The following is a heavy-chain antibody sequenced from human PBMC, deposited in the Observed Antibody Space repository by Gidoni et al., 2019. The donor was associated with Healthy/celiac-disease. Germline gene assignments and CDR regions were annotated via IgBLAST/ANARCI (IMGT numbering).Heavy chain of an antibody. CDR1: GFTFSSYA. CDR3: VRGWFGELLSRSPHFDY. V-gene: IGHV3-64*01. CDR2: ISSNGGST. D-gene: IGHD3-10*01. Sequence: EVQLVESGGGLVQPGGSLRLSCAASGFTFSSYAMHWVRQAPGRGLEYVSAISSNGGSTYYANSVKGRFTISRDNSKNLLYLQMGSLRAEDMAVYYCVRGWFGELLSRSPHFDYWGQGTLVTVSS. J-gene: IGHJ4*02.